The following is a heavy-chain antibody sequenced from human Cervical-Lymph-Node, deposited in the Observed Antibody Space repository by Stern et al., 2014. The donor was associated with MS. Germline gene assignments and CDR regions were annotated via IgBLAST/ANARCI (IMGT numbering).Heavy chain of an antibody. V-gene: IGHV1-69-2*01. Sequence: EVQLVQSGAEVKKPGATVKISCKVSGYTFTDYYMHWVQQAPGKGLEWMGLVDPEDGEKIYAEKFQGRVTITADKDTHKAYMELSSLRSEYTAVYYCATDRRSSIVGATLHLPFDYWGQGTLVTVSS. CDR3: ATDRRSSIVGATLHLPFDY. J-gene: IGHJ4*02. CDR2: VDPEDGEK. D-gene: IGHD1-26*01. CDR1: GYTFTDYY.